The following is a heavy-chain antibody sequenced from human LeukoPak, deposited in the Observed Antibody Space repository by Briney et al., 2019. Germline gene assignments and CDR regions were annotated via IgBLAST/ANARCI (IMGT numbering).Heavy chain of an antibody. CDR1: GFIFSSYA. Sequence: GGSLRLSCAASGFIFSSYAMSWVRQAPGKGLEWVSAISGSGGSTYYADSVKGRFTISRDNSKNTLYLQMNSLRAEDTAVYYCAKAGSKYYYDSSGYYLDYWGQGTLVTVSS. D-gene: IGHD3-22*01. V-gene: IGHV3-23*01. CDR2: ISGSGGST. J-gene: IGHJ4*02. CDR3: AKAGSKYYYDSSGYYLDY.